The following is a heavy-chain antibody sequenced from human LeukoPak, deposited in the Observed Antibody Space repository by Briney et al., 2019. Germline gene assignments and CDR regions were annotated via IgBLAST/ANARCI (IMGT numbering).Heavy chain of an antibody. CDR3: AKGMFGYLGALYWDFVL. J-gene: IGHJ2*01. CDR1: GFTFSSYA. D-gene: IGHD3-22*01. CDR2: SSGSGGST. V-gene: IGHV3-23*01. Sequence: PGGSLRLSCAASGFTFSSYAMGWVRQAPGKGLEWVSGSSGSGGSTHYADSVKGRFTISRDNSKNTLYLQMNSLRAEDTAVYHCAKGMFGYLGALYWDFVLWGRRTLVTVSS.